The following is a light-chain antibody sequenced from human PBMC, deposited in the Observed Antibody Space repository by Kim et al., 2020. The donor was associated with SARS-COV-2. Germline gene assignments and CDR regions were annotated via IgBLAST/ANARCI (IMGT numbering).Light chain of an antibody. J-gene: IGKJ4*01. CDR3: QQYSHWPLT. V-gene: IGKV3-15*01. CDR2: GAS. CDR1: QSVSSN. Sequence: EIEMTQSPATLSVSPGERATLSCRASQSVSSNLAWYQQKPGQAPRLLIYGASTRATGIPGRFSGSGSGTEFTLTISSLQSEDFAVYYCQQYSHWPLTFGRGTKVDIK.